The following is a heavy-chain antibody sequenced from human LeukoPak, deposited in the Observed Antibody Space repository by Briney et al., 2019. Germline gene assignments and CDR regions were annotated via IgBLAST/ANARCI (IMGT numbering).Heavy chain of an antibody. V-gene: IGHV3-74*01. Sequence: GGSLRLSCAASGFTFSRYWMHWVRQAPGKGPVWVSRINSDGSSTTYADSVKGRFTISRDNAKSTLYLQMNSLRVEDTAVYYCARDPRYCSGGSCYSWFDPWGQGTLVTVSS. CDR2: INSDGSST. CDR3: ARDPRYCSGGSCYSWFDP. D-gene: IGHD2-15*01. CDR1: GFTFSRYW. J-gene: IGHJ5*02.